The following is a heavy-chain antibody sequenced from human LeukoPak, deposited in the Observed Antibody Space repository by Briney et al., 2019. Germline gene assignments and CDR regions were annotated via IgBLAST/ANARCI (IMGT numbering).Heavy chain of an antibody. CDR1: GFTLSNAW. CDR3: TRCSTSCSYFDY. D-gene: IGHD2-2*01. CDR2: IKSKTDGGTT. V-gene: IGHV3-15*01. Sequence: GGSLRLSCAASGFTLSNAWMSWVRQAPGNGLEWVGRIKSKTDGGTTDYAAPVKGRFTISRDDSKNTLYLQMNSLKTEDTAVYYCTRCSTSCSYFDYWGQGTLVTVSS. J-gene: IGHJ4*02.